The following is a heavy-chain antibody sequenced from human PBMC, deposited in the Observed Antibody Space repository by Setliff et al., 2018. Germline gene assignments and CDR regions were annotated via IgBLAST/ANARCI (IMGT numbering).Heavy chain of an antibody. J-gene: IGHJ3*02. V-gene: IGHV4-34*01. Sequence: SETLSLTCAVYDGSFSDYYWSWIRQPPGKGLEWIGSIYHSGSSYYNPSLRSRVTISVDTSKNQFSLILRSVTAADTAVYYCARGRMRGSCSGPSCTYDPFDIWGQGTPVTVSS. CDR1: DGSFSDYY. CDR2: IYHSGSS. D-gene: IGHD2-2*01. CDR3: ARGRMRGSCSGPSCTYDPFDI.